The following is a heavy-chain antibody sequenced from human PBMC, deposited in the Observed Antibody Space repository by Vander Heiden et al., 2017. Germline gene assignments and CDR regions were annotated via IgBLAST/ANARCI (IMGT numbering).Heavy chain of an antibody. D-gene: IGHD4-17*01. V-gene: IGHV3-23*01. Sequence: EVQLLESGGGLVQPGGSLRLSCAASGFTVSSYAMGWVRQAPGKGLEWVSGFGGSGTDTYYADSVKGRFSISRDHDKNTLYLQMNSLRAEDTALYYCAKPLPETTINRFGYWGQGTLVTVSS. J-gene: IGHJ4*02. CDR3: AKPLPETTINRFGY. CDR2: FGGSGTDT. CDR1: GFTVSSYA.